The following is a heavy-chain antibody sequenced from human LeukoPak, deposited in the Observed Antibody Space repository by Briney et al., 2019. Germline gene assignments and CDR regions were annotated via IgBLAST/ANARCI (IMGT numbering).Heavy chain of an antibody. D-gene: IGHD3-22*01. Sequence: GGSLRLSCAASGFTFSYYAMSWVRQAPGKGLEWVSTIPGSGGAWVSSITGTASRPFYADSVKGRFTISRDNSKNTLYLQMNSLRAEDTAVYYCAKVNYDDSSGFYYESEIDHWGQGTLVTVSS. V-gene: IGHV3-23*01. J-gene: IGHJ4*02. CDR1: GFTFSYYA. CDR3: AKVNYDDSSGFYYESEIDH. CDR2: IPGSGGAWVSSITGTASRP.